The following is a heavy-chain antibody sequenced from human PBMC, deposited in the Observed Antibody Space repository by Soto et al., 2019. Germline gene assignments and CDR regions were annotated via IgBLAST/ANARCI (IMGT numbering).Heavy chain of an antibody. V-gene: IGHV3-7*01. CDR2: IKPDGSDK. D-gene: IGHD4-17*01. CDR1: EFTFSQHW. CDR3: ARGHYGRDY. Sequence: GGSLRLSCAASEFTFSQHWMSWVRQAPGKGLEWVADIKPDGSDKYYVDSVKGRFTISRDNARHSVYLQMNSLRAEDTAMYYCARGHYGRDYWGQGTPVTVSS. J-gene: IGHJ4*02.